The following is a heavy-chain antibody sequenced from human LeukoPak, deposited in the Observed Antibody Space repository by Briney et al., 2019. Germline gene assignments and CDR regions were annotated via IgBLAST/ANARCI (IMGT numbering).Heavy chain of an antibody. CDR2: IYTTGDT. V-gene: IGHV4-4*09. D-gene: IGHD3-16*01. CDR3: ARATPVGGVRFDY. CDR1: GVSISSYY. Sequence: SSQTLSLTCTVSGVSISSYYWSWIRQPPGKGLEWIGSIYTTGDTRYNPSLKSRVTISVDTSKNQFSLKLSSVTAADTAVYYCARATPVGGVRFDYWGQGTLVTVSS. J-gene: IGHJ4*02.